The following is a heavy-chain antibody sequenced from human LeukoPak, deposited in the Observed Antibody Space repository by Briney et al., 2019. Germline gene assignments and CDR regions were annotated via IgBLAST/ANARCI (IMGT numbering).Heavy chain of an antibody. CDR1: GGSFSGYY. V-gene: IGHV4-34*01. CDR2: INHSGST. J-gene: IGHJ4*02. D-gene: IGHD2-21*02. Sequence: SSETLSLTCAVYGGSFSGYYWSWIRQPPGKGLEWIGEINHSGSTNYNPSLKSRVTISVDTSKNQFSLKLSSVTAADTAVYYCARRVGTSDCFDYWGQGTQVTVSS. CDR3: ARRVGTSDCFDY.